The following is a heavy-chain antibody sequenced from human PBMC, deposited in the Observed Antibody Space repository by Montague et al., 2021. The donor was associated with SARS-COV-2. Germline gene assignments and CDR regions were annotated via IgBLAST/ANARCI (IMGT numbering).Heavy chain of an antibody. V-gene: IGHV4-4*02. CDR1: GGSISSDNW. CDR3: ALPLVGVRFDP. D-gene: IGHD1-26*01. Sequence: SETLSLTCTVSGGSISSDNWWTWVRQPPGKGLVWIGDIFHSGTTXXNPSLKSRLTISVDKSKNQISLKLIPVTAADTAMYYCALPLVGVRFDPWGQGTMVTVSS. CDR2: IFHSGTT. J-gene: IGHJ5*02.